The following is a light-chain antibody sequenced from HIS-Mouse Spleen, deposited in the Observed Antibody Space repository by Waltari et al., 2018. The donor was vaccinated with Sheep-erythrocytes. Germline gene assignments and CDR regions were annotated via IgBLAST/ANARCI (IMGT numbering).Light chain of an antibody. V-gene: IGLV2-8*01. CDR1: SSDVGGYNY. J-gene: IGLJ3*02. CDR3: SSYAGSNNWV. Sequence: QSALTQPPSASGSPGQSVTISCTGTSSDVGGYNYVSWYQQHPGKAPKLMIYEVSKRPSGVPDRFSGSKSGTPASLTVSWLQAEDEADYYCSSYAGSNNWVFGGGTKLTVL. CDR2: EVS.